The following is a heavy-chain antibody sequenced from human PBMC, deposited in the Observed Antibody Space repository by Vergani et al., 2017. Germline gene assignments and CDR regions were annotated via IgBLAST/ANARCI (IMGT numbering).Heavy chain of an antibody. CDR3: ATGRYDYSYIDV. CDR1: GGTFSNYA. Sequence: QVQLVQSGAELKKPGSSVQVSCKTSGGTFSNYAISWVRPAPGQGLEWMGGTIPLFGTPNYAQMFQGRVTFTADDSTSAAYMELSSLRSEDTAVYYCATGRYDYSYIDVWGKGTAVTVSS. CDR2: TIPLFGTP. J-gene: IGHJ6*03. V-gene: IGHV1-69*12.